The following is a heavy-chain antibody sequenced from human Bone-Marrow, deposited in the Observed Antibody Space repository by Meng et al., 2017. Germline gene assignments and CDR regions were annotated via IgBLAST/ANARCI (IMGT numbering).Heavy chain of an antibody. J-gene: IGHJ4*02. CDR3: SREYCGCDCYSGLSLDY. CDR2: IIPIFGTA. Sequence: SVKVSRKASGGTFSSYAISWVRQAPGQGLEWMGGIIPIFGTANYAQKFQGRVTITTDESTSTAYMELRSLRSDDTAVYYCSREYCGCDCYSGLSLDYWGQGTLVTVSS. D-gene: IGHD2-21*02. V-gene: IGHV1-69*05. CDR1: GGTFSSYA.